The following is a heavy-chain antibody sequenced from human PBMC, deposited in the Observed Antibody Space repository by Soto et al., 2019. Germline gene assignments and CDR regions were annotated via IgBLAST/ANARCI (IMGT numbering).Heavy chain of an antibody. D-gene: IGHD2-15*01. CDR3: TTDNCSGGRCAGWDV. V-gene: IGHV3-15*01. CDR2: IKSKTDGGTT. J-gene: IGHJ6*04. CDR1: RFTFSNAW. Sequence: EVQLVESGGGLVKPGGSLRLSCAASRFTFSNAWMSWVRQAPGKGLEWVGRIKSKTDGGTTDYAAPVKGRFSISRDDPKKTLFLQMDSMKTEDTAGYYCTTDNCSGGRCAGWDVWGKGTTVTVSS.